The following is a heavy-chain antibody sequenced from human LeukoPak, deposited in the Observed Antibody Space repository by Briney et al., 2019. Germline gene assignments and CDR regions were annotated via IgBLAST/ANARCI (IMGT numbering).Heavy chain of an antibody. CDR3: ARDLGYCSGGSCYAPADFPLADNWFDP. D-gene: IGHD2-15*01. CDR1: GGSISSYY. V-gene: IGHV4-4*07. CDR2: IYTSGST. J-gene: IGHJ5*02. Sequence: PSEALSLTCTVSGGSISSYYWSWIRQPAGKGLEWIGRIYTSGSTNYNPSLKSRVTMSVDTSKNQFSLKLSSVTAADMAVYYCARDLGYCSGGSCYAPADFPLADNWFDPWGQGTLVTVSS.